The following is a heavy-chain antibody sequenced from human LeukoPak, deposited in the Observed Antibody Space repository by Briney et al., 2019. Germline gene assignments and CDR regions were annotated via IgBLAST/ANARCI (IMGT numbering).Heavy chain of an antibody. CDR3: AMYSMVRGVITRDY. Sequence: SETLSLTCTVSGGSISSGGYYWSWIRQPPGKGLEWIGYIYHSGSTYYNPSLKSRVTISVDRSKNQFSLKLSSVTAADTAVYYCAMYSMVRGVITRDYWGQGTLVTVSS. CDR2: IYHSGST. CDR1: GGSISSGGYY. J-gene: IGHJ4*02. D-gene: IGHD3-10*01. V-gene: IGHV4-30-2*01.